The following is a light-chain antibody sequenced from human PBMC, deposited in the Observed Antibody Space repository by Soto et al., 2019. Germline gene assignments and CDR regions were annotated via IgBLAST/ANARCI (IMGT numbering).Light chain of an antibody. V-gene: IGKV1-39*01. CDR3: QQSYSIPIT. CDR2: AAS. Sequence: DIQMTQSPSSLSASLCDRVTITCRASQSISFYLNWYQQRPGKAHKVLIYAASNLQSGVPSRFSGSGSGTEFSLTISSLQPEDFATYYCQQSYSIPITFGQGTRLEIK. J-gene: IGKJ5*01. CDR1: QSISFY.